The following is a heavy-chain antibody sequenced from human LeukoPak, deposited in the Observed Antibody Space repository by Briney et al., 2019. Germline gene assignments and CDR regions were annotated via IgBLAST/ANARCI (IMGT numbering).Heavy chain of an antibody. D-gene: IGHD3-10*01. CDR2: IYHSGTT. J-gene: IGHJ4*02. CDR1: GYSISSGYY. V-gene: IGHV4-38-2*02. Sequence: HPPETLSLTCTVSGYSISSGYYWGWIRQPPGKGLEWIGTIYHSGTTYHNPSLKSRVTISVDTSKNQFSLKLSSVTAADTAVYYCARRRWGYGSGSYDYWGQGTLVTVSS. CDR3: ARRRWGYGSGSYDY.